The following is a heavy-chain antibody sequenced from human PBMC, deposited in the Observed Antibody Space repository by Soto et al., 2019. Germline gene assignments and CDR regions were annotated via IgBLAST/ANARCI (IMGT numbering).Heavy chain of an antibody. CDR2: IYYSGST. Sequence: SETLSLTCTVSVGSISSGGYYWSWIRQHPGKGLEWIGYIYYSGSTYYNPSLKSRVTISVDTSKNQFSLKLSSVAAADTAVYHCARDPGRYYYMDVWGKGTTVTVSS. V-gene: IGHV4-31*03. CDR3: ARDPGRYYYMDV. CDR1: VGSISSGGYY. J-gene: IGHJ6*03.